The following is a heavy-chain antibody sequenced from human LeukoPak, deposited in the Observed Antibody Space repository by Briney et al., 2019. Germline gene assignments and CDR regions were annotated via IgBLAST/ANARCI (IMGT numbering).Heavy chain of an antibody. CDR3: ATEGTLFYDSSGYRYYNWFDP. V-gene: IGHV1-24*01. CDR1: GYTLTELS. D-gene: IGHD3-22*01. J-gene: IGHJ5*02. CDR2: FDPEDGET. Sequence: ASVKVSCKVSGYTLTELSMHWVRQAPGKGLEWMGGFDPEDGETIYAQKFQGRVTMTEDTSTDTAYMELSSLRPEDTAVYYCATEGTLFYDSSGYRYYNWFDPWGQGTLVTVSS.